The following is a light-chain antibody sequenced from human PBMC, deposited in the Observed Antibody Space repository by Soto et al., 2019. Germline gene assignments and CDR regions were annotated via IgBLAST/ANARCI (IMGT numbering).Light chain of an antibody. CDR1: QSVSSY. CDR3: QQRSNWPARIT. V-gene: IGKV3-11*01. J-gene: IGKJ5*01. Sequence: EIVLTQSPATLSLSPGERATLSCRASQSVSSYLAWYQQKPGQAPRLLIYDASNRTTGIPARFSGSGSGTDFTLTISSLEPEDFVVYYCQQRSNWPARITFGQGTRLEIK. CDR2: DAS.